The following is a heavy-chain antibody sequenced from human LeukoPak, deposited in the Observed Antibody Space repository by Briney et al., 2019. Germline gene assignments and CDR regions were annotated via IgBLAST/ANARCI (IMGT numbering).Heavy chain of an antibody. V-gene: IGHV4-59*05. Sequence: SETLSLTCTVSGSSISSYYWSWIRQPPGKGLEWIGSIYDSGSTYYNPSLKSRVTISVDTSKSQFSLKLNSVTAADTAVYYCARHYGPWGQGTLVTVSS. D-gene: IGHD3-16*01. J-gene: IGHJ5*02. CDR2: IYDSGST. CDR1: GSSISSYY. CDR3: ARHYGP.